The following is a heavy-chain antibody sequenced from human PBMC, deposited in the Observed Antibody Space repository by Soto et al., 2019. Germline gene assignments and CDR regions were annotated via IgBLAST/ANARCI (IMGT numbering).Heavy chain of an antibody. CDR3: AEAEGGGAVVY. J-gene: IGHJ4*02. CDR2: INPSGGGT. D-gene: IGHD3-10*01. CDR1: GYTFTSYY. Sequence: QVQLVQSGAEVKKPGASVRVSCKASGYTFTSYYMHWVRQAPGQGLEWMGIINPSGGGTRYAQKFQGRVTMTGNTSTGTAYMDLSSLTSEDTAVCYCAEAEGGGAVVYWGQGPLEIVSS. V-gene: IGHV1-46*03.